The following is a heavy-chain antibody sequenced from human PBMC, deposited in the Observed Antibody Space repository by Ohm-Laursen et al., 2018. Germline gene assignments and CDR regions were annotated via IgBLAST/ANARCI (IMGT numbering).Heavy chain of an antibody. V-gene: IGHV4-4*07. Sequence: PSDTLSLTCNVSGVSISSFYWSWIRQSAGKGLECIGRISSSGSANYNPSLKSRVTMSVDTSKKQFSLRLSSVTAADTAVYYCARHPDYRSDRWFDPWGQGTLVSVSS. CDR3: ARHPDYRSDRWFDP. D-gene: IGHD6-25*01. CDR2: ISSSGSA. CDR1: GVSISSFY. J-gene: IGHJ5*02.